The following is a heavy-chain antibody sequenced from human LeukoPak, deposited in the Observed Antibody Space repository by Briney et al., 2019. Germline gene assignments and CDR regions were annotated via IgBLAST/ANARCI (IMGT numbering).Heavy chain of an antibody. Sequence: PGGSLRLSCAASGFTFSDYYMSWIRQAPGKGLEWVSYISSSGSTIYYADSVKGRFTISRDNPKNTLYLQMNSLRAEDTALYYCANARRHCSSTSCYIYFYYGMDVWGQGTTVTVSS. CDR2: ISSSGSTI. CDR1: GFTFSDYY. V-gene: IGHV3-11*01. D-gene: IGHD2-2*02. CDR3: ANARRHCSSTSCYIYFYYGMDV. J-gene: IGHJ6*02.